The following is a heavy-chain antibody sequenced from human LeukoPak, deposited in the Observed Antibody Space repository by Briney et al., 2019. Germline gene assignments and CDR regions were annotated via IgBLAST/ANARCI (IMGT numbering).Heavy chain of an antibody. J-gene: IGHJ4*02. CDR3: ARGCIAAAGGIDY. CDR2: IYHSGTT. Sequence: SETLSLTCAVSGDSISRSDWWTWVRQPPGKGLEWIGEIYHSGTTNYNPSLKSRVTISVDKSKNQFSLQLSSVTAADTAVYYCARGCIAAAGGIDYWGQGTLVTVSS. V-gene: IGHV4-4*02. CDR1: GDSISRSDW. D-gene: IGHD6-13*01.